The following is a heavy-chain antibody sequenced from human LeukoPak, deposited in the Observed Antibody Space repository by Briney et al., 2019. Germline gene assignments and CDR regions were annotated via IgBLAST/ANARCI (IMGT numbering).Heavy chain of an antibody. Sequence: SETLSLTCTVSGGSISSSSYYWGWIRQPPGKGPEWIGSIYYSGSTYYNPSLKSRVTISVDTSKNQFSLKLTSVTAADTAVYYCAPQRGGLTRFDYWGQGTLVTVSS. CDR1: GGSISSSSYY. CDR2: IYYSGST. V-gene: IGHV4-39*01. D-gene: IGHD3-16*01. CDR3: APQRGGLTRFDY. J-gene: IGHJ4*02.